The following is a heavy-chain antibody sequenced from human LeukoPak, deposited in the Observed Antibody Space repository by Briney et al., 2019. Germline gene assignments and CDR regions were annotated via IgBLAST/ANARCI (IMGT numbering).Heavy chain of an antibody. Sequence: SVKVSCKASGGTFSSYAISWVRQAPGQGLEWMGRIIPILGIANYAQKFQGRVTITADKSTSTAYMELSSLRAEDTAVYYCAKGDSGYYTFFDYWGQGTLVTVSS. CDR2: IIPILGIA. CDR3: AKGDSGYYTFFDY. V-gene: IGHV1-69*04. J-gene: IGHJ4*02. D-gene: IGHD3-22*01. CDR1: GGTFSSYA.